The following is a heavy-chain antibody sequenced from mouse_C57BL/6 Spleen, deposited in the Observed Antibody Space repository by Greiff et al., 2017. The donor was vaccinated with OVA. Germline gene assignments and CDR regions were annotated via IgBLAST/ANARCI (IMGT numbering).Heavy chain of an antibody. CDR3: ARDYYGSSYYFDY. V-gene: IGHV5-4*01. CDR1: GFTFSSYA. Sequence: EVHLVESGGGLVKPGGSLKLSCAASGFTFSSYAMSWVRQTPEKRLEWVAPISDGGSYTYYPDNVKGRFTFSRDNAKNNLYLQMSHLKTEDTAMYYCARDYYGSSYYFDYWGQGTTLTVSA. D-gene: IGHD1-1*01. CDR2: ISDGGSYT. J-gene: IGHJ2*01.